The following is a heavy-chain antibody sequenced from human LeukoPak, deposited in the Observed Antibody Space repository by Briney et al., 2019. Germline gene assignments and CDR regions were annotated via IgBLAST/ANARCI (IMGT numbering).Heavy chain of an antibody. V-gene: IGHV3-53*01. D-gene: IGHD2-2*01. J-gene: IGHJ4*02. Sequence: GGSLRLSCAPFGVTVSSNYMSWVRQAPGKGLEWVSTIYSDGTPYYADSLKGRFTISRDNSKTTLYLRMNSLRAEDTAIYYCARAIQSHLLKGYFDYWGQGALVTVSS. CDR1: GVTVSSNY. CDR3: ARAIQSHLLKGYFDY. CDR2: IYSDGTP.